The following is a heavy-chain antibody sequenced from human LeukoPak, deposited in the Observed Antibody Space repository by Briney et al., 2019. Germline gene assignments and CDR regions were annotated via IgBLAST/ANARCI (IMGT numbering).Heavy chain of an antibody. CDR3: ATGPTCGGDCYSSFDY. V-gene: IGHV4-31*03. CDR1: GGSISSGGYY. Sequence: SQTLSLTCTVSGGSISSGGYYWSWIRQHPGKGLEWIGYIYYSGSTYYNPSLKSRVTISVDTSKNQFSLKLSSVTAADTAAYYCATGPTCGGDCYSSFDYWGQGTLVTVSS. D-gene: IGHD2-21*02. CDR2: IYYSGST. J-gene: IGHJ4*02.